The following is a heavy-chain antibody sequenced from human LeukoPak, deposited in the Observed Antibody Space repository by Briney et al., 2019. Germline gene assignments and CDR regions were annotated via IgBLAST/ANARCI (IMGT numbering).Heavy chain of an antibody. J-gene: IGHJ4*02. CDR3: ARDQEAFDY. V-gene: IGHV1-69*13. CDR1: GGTFSNFA. CDR2: IIPIFGKP. Sequence: SVKVSCKASGGTFSNFAINWMRQAPGQGLEWLGGIIPIFGKPNYAQKFQGRVTISADESTNTAYMELSGLRSEDTAVYYCARDQEAFDYWGQGTLVTVSS.